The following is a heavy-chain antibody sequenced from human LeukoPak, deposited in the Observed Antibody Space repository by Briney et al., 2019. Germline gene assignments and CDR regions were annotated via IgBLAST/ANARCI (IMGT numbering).Heavy chain of an antibody. V-gene: IGHV3-48*01. CDR1: GFTFSSYS. Sequence: GGSLRLSCAASGFTFSSYSMNWVRQAPGKGLEWVSYISSSSSTIYYADSVKGRFTISRDNAKNSLYLQMNSLRAEDTAVYYCARGAFFDSYGYFYYMDVWGKGTTVTVSS. CDR2: ISSSSSTI. D-gene: IGHD5-18*01. CDR3: ARGAFFDSYGYFYYMDV. J-gene: IGHJ6*03.